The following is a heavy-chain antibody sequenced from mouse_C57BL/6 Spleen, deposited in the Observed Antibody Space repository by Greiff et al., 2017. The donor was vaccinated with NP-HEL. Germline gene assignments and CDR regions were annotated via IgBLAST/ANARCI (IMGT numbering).Heavy chain of an antibody. D-gene: IGHD1-1*01. V-gene: IGHV1-26*01. J-gene: IGHJ2*01. Sequence: EVQLQQSGPELVKPGASVKISCKASGYTFTDYYMNWVKQSHGKSLEWIGDINPNNGGTSYNQKFKGKATLTVDKSSSTAYMELRSLTSEDSAVYYCASSGAGSSSDYWGQGTTLTVSS. CDR2: INPNNGGT. CDR3: ASSGAGSSSDY. CDR1: GYTFTDYY.